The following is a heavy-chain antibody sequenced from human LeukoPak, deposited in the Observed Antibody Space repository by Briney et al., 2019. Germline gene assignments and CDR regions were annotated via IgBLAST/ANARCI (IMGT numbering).Heavy chain of an antibody. CDR1: GGTVSRYP. CDR3: ARDPHYDILTGYPKY. Sequence: GASVKVSCKASGGTVSRYPISWVRQAPGQGLEWMGWINPNSGGTNYAQKFQGRVTMTRDTSISTAYMELSRLRSDDTAVYYCARDPHYDILTGYPKYWGQGTLVTVSS. D-gene: IGHD3-9*01. J-gene: IGHJ4*02. CDR2: INPNSGGT. V-gene: IGHV1-2*02.